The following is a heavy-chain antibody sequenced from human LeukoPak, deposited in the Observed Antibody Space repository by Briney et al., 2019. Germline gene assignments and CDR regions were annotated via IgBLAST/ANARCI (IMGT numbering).Heavy chain of an antibody. CDR2: IIPIFGTA. CDR3: ASHTAMVTSGAFDI. J-gene: IGHJ3*02. Sequence: SVKVSCKASGGTFSSYAISWVRQAPGQGLEWMGGIIPIFGTANYAQKFQGRVTITADESTSTAYMELSSLRSEDTAVYYCASHTAMVTSGAFDIWGQGTMVTVSS. D-gene: IGHD5-18*01. V-gene: IGHV1-69*13. CDR1: GGTFSSYA.